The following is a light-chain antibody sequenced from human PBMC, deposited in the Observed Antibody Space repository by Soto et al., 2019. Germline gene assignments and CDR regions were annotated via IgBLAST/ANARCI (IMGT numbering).Light chain of an antibody. Sequence: EIVLTQSPGTLSLSPWERATLSCRASQSVSSSYLAWYQQKPGQAPRLLIYGASSRATGIPDRFSGSGSGTDFTLTISRLEPEDFVVYYCQQYGNSPFTFGQGTRLEIK. CDR1: QSVSSSY. V-gene: IGKV3-20*01. CDR2: GAS. J-gene: IGKJ5*01. CDR3: QQYGNSPFT.